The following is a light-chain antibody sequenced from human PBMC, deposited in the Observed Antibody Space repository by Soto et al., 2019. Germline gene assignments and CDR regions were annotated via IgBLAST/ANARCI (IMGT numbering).Light chain of an antibody. CDR1: QSISTG. Sequence: DIQMTQSPSTLSASVGDRVTITCRASQSISTGLAWYQQKPAKVPKLLIYQASTLQGGVPSRFSGSGSGTEFTLTISGLQPDDSATYYCQQYNRYSPTFGQGTKVEI. CDR3: QQYNRYSPT. J-gene: IGKJ1*01. V-gene: IGKV1-5*03. CDR2: QAS.